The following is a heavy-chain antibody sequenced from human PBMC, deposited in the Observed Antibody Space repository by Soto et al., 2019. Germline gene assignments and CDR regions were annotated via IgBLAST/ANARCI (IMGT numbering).Heavy chain of an antibody. CDR1: GFTFSSYA. CDR2: ISGSGGST. Sequence: PGGSLRLSCAASGFTFSSYAMSWVRQAPGRGLEWVSAISGSGGSTYYADSVKGRFTISRDNSKNTLYLQMNSLRAEDTAVYYCAKDWHYGDRASAFDIWGQGTMVTVSS. V-gene: IGHV3-23*01. D-gene: IGHD4-17*01. CDR3: AKDWHYGDRASAFDI. J-gene: IGHJ3*02.